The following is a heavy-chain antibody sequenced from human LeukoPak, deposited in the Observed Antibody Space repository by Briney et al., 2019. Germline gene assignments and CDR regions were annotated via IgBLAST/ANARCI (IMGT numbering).Heavy chain of an antibody. V-gene: IGHV4-39*07. D-gene: IGHD6-19*01. J-gene: IGHJ4*02. CDR3: ARVFVVGSSGWYEDY. Sequence: SETLSLTCTVSGGSISSSSYYWGWIRQPPGKGLEWIGSIYYSGSTYYNPSLKSRDTISVDTSKNQFSLKLSSVTAADTAVYYCARVFVVGSSGWYEDYWGQGTLVTVSS. CDR2: IYYSGST. CDR1: GGSISSSSYY.